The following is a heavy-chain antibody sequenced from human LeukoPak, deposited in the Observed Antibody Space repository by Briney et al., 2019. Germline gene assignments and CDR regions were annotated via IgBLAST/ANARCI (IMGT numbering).Heavy chain of an antibody. V-gene: IGHV4-39*07. CDR3: ARITDGSLSPFDY. CDR2: IYYSGST. Sequence: SETLPLTCTVSGGSISSSSYYWGWIRQPPGKGLEWIGSIYYSGSTYYNPSLKSRVTISVDTSKNRFSLKLSSVTAADTAVYYCARITDGSLSPFDYWGQGILVTVSS. J-gene: IGHJ4*02. CDR1: GGSISSSSYY. D-gene: IGHD5-24*01.